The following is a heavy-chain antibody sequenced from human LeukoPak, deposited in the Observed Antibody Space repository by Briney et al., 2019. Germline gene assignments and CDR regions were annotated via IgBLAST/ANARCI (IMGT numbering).Heavy chain of an antibody. D-gene: IGHD5-12*01. V-gene: IGHV1-18*01. CDR3: ARASGYDL. CDR2: ISAYNGNT. J-gene: IGHJ4*02. Sequence: ASVKVSCKASGYTFTSYGISWVRQAPGQGLEWMGWISAYNGNTNYAQKFQGRVTMTRDMSTSTVYMELSSLRSEDTAVYYCARASGYDLWGQGTLVTVSS. CDR1: GYTFTSYG.